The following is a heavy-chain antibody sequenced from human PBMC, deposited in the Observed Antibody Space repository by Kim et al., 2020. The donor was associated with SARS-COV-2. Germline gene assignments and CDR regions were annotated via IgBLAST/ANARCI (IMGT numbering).Heavy chain of an antibody. CDR1: GFTFSSYG. D-gene: IGHD2-15*01. CDR2: ISYEGSNK. CDR3: AKDGGYCSGGSCYSNWFDP. V-gene: IGHV3-30*18. Sequence: GGSLRLSCAASGFTFSSYGMHWVRQAPGKGLEWVAVISYEGSNKYYADSVKGRFTISRDNSKNTLYLQMNSLRAEDTAVYYCAKDGGYCSGGSCYSNWFDPWGQGTLVTVSS. J-gene: IGHJ5*02.